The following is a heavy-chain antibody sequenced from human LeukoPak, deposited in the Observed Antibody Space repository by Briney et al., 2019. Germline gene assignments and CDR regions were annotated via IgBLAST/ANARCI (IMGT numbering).Heavy chain of an antibody. Sequence: RGSLRLSCAASGFTFSSYEMNWVRQAPGKGLEWVSYISSSGSTIYYADSVKGRFTISRDNAKNSLYLQMNSLRAEDTAVYYCARFWSGYSTLDYWGQGTLVTVSS. CDR2: ISSSGSTI. J-gene: IGHJ4*02. V-gene: IGHV3-48*03. D-gene: IGHD3-3*01. CDR1: GFTFSSYE. CDR3: ARFWSGYSTLDY.